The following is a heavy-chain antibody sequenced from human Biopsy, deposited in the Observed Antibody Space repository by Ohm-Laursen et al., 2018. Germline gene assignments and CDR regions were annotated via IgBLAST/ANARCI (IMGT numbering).Heavy chain of an antibody. J-gene: IGHJ4*02. D-gene: IGHD3-22*01. V-gene: IGHV5-51*01. CDR2: IFPGDSDT. Sequence: GESLRISCKGSGYSFTSYWIGWLRQMPGKGLEWMGIIFPGDSDTKYSPSFQGQVAVSADMSLSTAYLQWTSLKASDTALYYCARQDDSSGYYTFDYWGQGTLVTVSS. CDR1: GYSFTSYW. CDR3: ARQDDSSGYYTFDY.